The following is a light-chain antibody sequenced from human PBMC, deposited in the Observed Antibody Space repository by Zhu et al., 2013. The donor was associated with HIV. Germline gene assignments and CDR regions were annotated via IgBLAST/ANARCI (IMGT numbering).Light chain of an antibody. Sequence: DIVMTQSPLSLPVTPGEPASISCRSSQSLLHSNGYNYLDWYLQKPGQSPQLLIYLGSNRASGVPDRFSGSGSGTDFTLKISRVEAEDVGIYYCMQALQPPXTFGGGTKVEIK. CDR1: QSLLHSNGYNY. CDR2: LGS. CDR3: MQALQPPXT. J-gene: IGKJ4*01. V-gene: IGKV2-28*01.